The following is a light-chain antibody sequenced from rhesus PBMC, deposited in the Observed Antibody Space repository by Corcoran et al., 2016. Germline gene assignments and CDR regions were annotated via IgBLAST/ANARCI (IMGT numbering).Light chain of an antibody. CDR2: KAS. CDR3: QQYDDLPS. V-gene: IGKV1-21*01. Sequence: DIQMTQSPSSLSASVGDRVTITCRASQGISSWVAWYQQKPGKAPKLLIYKASSLQSGVPSRFSCSVSGTDFPLTISSLQPEDFATYYCQQYDDLPSFGQGTKVEIK. J-gene: IGKJ2*01. CDR1: QGISSW.